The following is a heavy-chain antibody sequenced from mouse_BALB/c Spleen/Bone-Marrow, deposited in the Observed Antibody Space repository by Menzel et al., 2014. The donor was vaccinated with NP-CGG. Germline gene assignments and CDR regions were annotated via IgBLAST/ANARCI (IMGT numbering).Heavy chain of an antibody. Sequence: QVQVQQSAAELARPGASVKMSCKASGYTFTSYTMHWVKQRPGQGLEWIGYINPSSGYTDYNQKFNDKATLTADKSSSTAYMQLSSLTSEDSAVYYCARLNYGNPFAYWGQGTLVAVSA. J-gene: IGHJ3*01. D-gene: IGHD2-1*01. CDR1: GYTFTSYT. CDR3: ARLNYGNPFAY. CDR2: INPSSGYT. V-gene: IGHV1-4*02.